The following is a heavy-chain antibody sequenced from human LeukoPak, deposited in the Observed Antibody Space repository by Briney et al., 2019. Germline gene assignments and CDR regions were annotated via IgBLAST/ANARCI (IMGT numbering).Heavy chain of an antibody. CDR3: ATSSSYD. V-gene: IGHV3-30-3*01. Sequence: GGSLRLSCAASGFTFSSYAMHWVRQAPGKGLEWVAVISYDGSNKYYADSVKGRFTISRDNAKNSLYLQMHSLRADDTAVYYCATSSSYDWGQGTLVTVSS. CDR2: ISYDGSNK. CDR1: GFTFSSYA. J-gene: IGHJ4*02. D-gene: IGHD6-13*01.